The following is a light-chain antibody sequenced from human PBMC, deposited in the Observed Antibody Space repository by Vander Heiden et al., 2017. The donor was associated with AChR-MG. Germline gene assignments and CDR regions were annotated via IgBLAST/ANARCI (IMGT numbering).Light chain of an antibody. V-gene: IGKV3-20*01. CDR3: QQDGSSPYT. Sequence: ESVLTQSQGTLSMAPRERATLSCRASQSVRSIALAWYQQKPGQAPRLLMYGASSRATGTPARFSDSGSGTDFTLTINRLEPEDFAVYYCQQDGSSPYTFGQGTKLEIK. J-gene: IGKJ2*01. CDR2: GAS. CDR1: QSVRSIA.